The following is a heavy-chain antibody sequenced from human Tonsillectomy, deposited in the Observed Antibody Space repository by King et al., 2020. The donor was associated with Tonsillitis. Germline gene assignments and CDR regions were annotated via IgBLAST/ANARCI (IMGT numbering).Heavy chain of an antibody. CDR3: ATGNGRQLSYFDY. CDR2: ISGSGAST. CDR1: GFTFSSYA. V-gene: IGHV3-23*04. J-gene: IGHJ4*02. Sequence: VQLVESGGGLVQPGGSLRLSCAASGFTFSSYAMSWVRQAPGKGLEWVSTISGSGASTYYADSVKGRFTISRDNSKNTVYLQMNSLRAEDTAVYYCATGNGRQLSYFDYWGQGTLVTVSS. D-gene: IGHD6-13*01.